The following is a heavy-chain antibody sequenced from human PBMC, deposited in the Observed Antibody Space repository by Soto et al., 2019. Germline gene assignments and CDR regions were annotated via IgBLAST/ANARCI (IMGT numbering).Heavy chain of an antibody. J-gene: IGHJ4*02. CDR2: ITPIFGTA. D-gene: IGHD3-22*01. Sequence: SVKVSCKASGGTFSSYAISWVRQAPGQGLEWMGGITPIFGTANYAQKFQGRVTITADKSTSTAYMELSSLRSEDTAVYYCARVPLPHYYDSSGYYEDYWGQGTLVTVSS. V-gene: IGHV1-69*06. CDR3: ARVPLPHYYDSSGYYEDY. CDR1: GGTFSSYA.